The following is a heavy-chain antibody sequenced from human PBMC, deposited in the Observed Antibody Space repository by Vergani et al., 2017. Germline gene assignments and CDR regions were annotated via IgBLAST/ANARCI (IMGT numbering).Heavy chain of an antibody. J-gene: IGHJ4*02. CDR1: GYSFTNYW. CDR2: IHPADSDT. CDR3: ARLYGRDSSGSKYCDY. V-gene: IGHV5-51*01. D-gene: IGHD3-22*01. Sequence: EVPLVQSGAEVKKPGESLKISCQISGYSFTNYWIGWVRQMPGKGLEWRGIIHPADSDTRYSPSFQGQVTISVDKSISTAYLQRSSLRASDSAMYYCARLYGRDSSGSKYCDYWGQGTLVTVSS.